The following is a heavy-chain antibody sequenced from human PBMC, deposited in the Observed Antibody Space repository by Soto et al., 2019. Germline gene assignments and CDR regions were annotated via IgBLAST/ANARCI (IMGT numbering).Heavy chain of an antibody. V-gene: IGHV3-30-3*01. D-gene: IGHD6-13*01. J-gene: IGHJ4*02. CDR2: ISYDGSNK. CDR3: ARSLYSSSWYDY. CDR1: GFTFSSYA. Sequence: QVQLVESGGGVVQPGRSLRLSCAASGFTFSSYAMHWVRQAPGKGLEWVAVISYDGSNKYYADSVKGRFTISRDNSKNTLYLQMNSLRAEDTAVYYCARSLYSSSWYDYWGQGTLVTVS.